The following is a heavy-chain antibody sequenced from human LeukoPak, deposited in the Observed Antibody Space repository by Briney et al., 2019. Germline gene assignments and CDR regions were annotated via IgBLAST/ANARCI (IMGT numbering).Heavy chain of an antibody. Sequence: GASVKVSCKASGYTFTSYDMHWVRQAPGQRPEWMGWINGGNGFTKYSQKFQGRVTITRDTSASTAYMELISLTSEDTAVYYCARRGYNRNELVFDIWGQGTMVTVSS. J-gene: IGHJ3*02. V-gene: IGHV1-3*01. CDR1: GYTFTSYD. D-gene: IGHD1-14*01. CDR2: INGGNGFT. CDR3: ARRGYNRNELVFDI.